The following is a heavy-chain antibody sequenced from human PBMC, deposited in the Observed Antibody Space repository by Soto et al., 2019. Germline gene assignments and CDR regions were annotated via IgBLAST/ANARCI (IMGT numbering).Heavy chain of an antibody. CDR3: TPDSYMTMLVARFAY. CDR1: GFTFSNAW. CDR2: IKSKADEGTT. V-gene: IGHV3-15*07. D-gene: IGHD3-22*01. J-gene: IGHJ4*01. Sequence: GGSLRLSSAASGFTFSNAWINWVRQAPGKGLEWVSRIKSKADEGTTDFAAPVRGRFAISREDSKDMVYLQMNSLKTEDTGIYFCTPDSYMTMLVARFAYWGHGTLVTVCS.